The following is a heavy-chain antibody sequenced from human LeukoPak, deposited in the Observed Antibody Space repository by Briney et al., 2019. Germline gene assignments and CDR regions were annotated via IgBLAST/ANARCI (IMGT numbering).Heavy chain of an antibody. Sequence: SETLTLTCTVSGGSMSSYHWNWIRKPPGKGLEWIGYMQSTGNSNYNPSLKSRVSMSVETSKNRIVLNLSSVTAADTAVYYCVRDKRHSYGRYFDHWGQGTLVTVSS. V-gene: IGHV4-59*01. CDR3: VRDKRHSYGRYFDH. CDR2: MQSTGNS. CDR1: GGSMSSYH. D-gene: IGHD5-18*01. J-gene: IGHJ4*02.